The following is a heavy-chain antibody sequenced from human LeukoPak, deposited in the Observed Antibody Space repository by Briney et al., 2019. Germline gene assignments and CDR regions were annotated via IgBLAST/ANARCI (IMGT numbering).Heavy chain of an antibody. D-gene: IGHD6-13*01. V-gene: IGHV3-66*02. J-gene: IGHJ2*01. CDR2: LYSGGST. CDR3: ARDGRYASSWYRYFDL. Sequence: GGSLRLSCAASGLTFSSNYMSWVRQAPGKGLEWVSVLYSGGSTYYADSVKGRFTISRDNSKNTLYLQMNSLRPEDTAVYFCARDGRYASSWYRYFDLWGRGTLVSVSS. CDR1: GLTFSSNY.